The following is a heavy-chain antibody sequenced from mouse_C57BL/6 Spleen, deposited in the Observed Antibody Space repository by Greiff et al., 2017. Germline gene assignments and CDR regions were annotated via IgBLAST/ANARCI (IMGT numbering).Heavy chain of an antibody. V-gene: IGHV1-42*01. CDR1: GYSFTGYY. Sequence: EVQLKESGPELVKPGASVKISCKASGYSFTGYYMNWVKQSPEKSLEWIGEINPSTGGTTYNQKFKAKATLTVDKYSSTAYMQLKSLTSEDSAVYYCARSETLFDYWGQGTTLTVSS. CDR2: INPSTGGT. CDR3: ARSETLFDY. J-gene: IGHJ2*01.